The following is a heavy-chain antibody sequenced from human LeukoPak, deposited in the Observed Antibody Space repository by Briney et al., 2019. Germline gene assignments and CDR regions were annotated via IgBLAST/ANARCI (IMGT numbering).Heavy chain of an antibody. Sequence: SVKVSCKASGGTFSSYAISWVRQAPGQGLEWMGGIIPIFGTANYAQKFQGRVTITADKSTSTAYMKLSSLRSEDTAVYYCARGYGSGHGYSAFGIWGQGTMVTVSS. J-gene: IGHJ3*02. D-gene: IGHD3-10*01. CDR1: GGTFSSYA. V-gene: IGHV1-69*06. CDR2: IIPIFGTA. CDR3: ARGYGSGHGYSAFGI.